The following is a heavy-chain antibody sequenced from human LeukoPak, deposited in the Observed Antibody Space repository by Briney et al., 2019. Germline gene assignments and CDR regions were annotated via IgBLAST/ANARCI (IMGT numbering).Heavy chain of an antibody. V-gene: IGHV4-34*01. CDR2: INHSGST. CDR1: GGSFSGYY. D-gene: IGHD3-9*01. J-gene: IGHJ4*02. CDR3: ARGTLYYDILTGYQPPFDY. Sequence: SETLSLTCAVYGGSFSGYYWSWIRQPPGKGLVWIGEINHSGSTNYNSSLKSRVTISVDTSNNQFSLKLSSVTAADTAVYYCARGTLYYDILTGYQPPFDYWGQGTLVTVSS.